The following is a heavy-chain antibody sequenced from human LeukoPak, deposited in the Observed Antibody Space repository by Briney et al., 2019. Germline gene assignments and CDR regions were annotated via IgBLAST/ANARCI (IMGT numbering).Heavy chain of an antibody. V-gene: IGHV1-3*01. CDR3: ARDNIVVVPAAFPRERWFDP. J-gene: IGHJ5*02. CDR2: INAGNGNT. D-gene: IGHD2-2*01. Sequence: ASVKVSCKASGYTFTSYAMHWVRQAPGQRPEWMGWINAGNGNTKYSQKFQGRVTITRDTSASTAYMELSSLRSEDTAVYYCARDNIVVVPAAFPRERWFDPWGQGTLVTVSS. CDR1: GYTFTSYA.